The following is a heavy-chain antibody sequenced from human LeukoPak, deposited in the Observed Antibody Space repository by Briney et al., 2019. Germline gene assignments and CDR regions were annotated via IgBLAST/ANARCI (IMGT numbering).Heavy chain of an antibody. V-gene: IGHV1-2*02. D-gene: IGHD5-18*01. CDR2: INPNSGGT. CDR3: ARDSSGYSYGSWFDP. CDR1: GYTFTNYA. J-gene: IGHJ5*02. Sequence: ASVKVSCKASGYTFTNYAINWVRQAPGQGLEWMGWINPNSGGTNYAQKFQGRVTMTRDTSISTAYMELSRLRSDDTAVYYCARDSSGYSYGSWFDPWGQGTLVTVSS.